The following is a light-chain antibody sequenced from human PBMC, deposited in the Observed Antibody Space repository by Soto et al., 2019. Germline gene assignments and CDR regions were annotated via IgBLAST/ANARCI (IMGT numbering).Light chain of an antibody. V-gene: IGKV4-1*01. Sequence: DVVLTQSPDSLAVSLGERATINCKSSQSVLYSSNNMNYFAWYQQRPGQPPRLLIYGASRRAAGIPDRFSGSGSGTDFTLTISRLEPEDFAVYYCQQYGRSPTFGQGTRLEI. CDR2: GAS. J-gene: IGKJ5*01. CDR1: QSVLYSSNNMNY. CDR3: QQYGRSPT.